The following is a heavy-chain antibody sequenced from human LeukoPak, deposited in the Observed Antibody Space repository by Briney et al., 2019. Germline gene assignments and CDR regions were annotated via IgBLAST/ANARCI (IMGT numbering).Heavy chain of an antibody. J-gene: IGHJ4*02. CDR2: IIPIFGTA. V-gene: IGHV1-69*13. CDR3: ARTPKYSSIWYYFDY. D-gene: IGHD6-13*01. Sequence: ASVKVSGKASGGTFSSYAISWVRQAPGQGLEWMGGIIPIFGTANYAQKFQGRVTITADESTSTAYMELSSLRSEDTAVYYCARTPKYSSIWYYFDYWGQGTLVTVSS. CDR1: GGTFSSYA.